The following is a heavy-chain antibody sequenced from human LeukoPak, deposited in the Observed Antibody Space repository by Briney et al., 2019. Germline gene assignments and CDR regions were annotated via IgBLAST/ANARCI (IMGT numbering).Heavy chain of an antibody. J-gene: IGHJ4*02. V-gene: IGHV3-48*01. CDR2: ISSSSSTI. Sequence: PGGSLTLSCGASGLTVSSNYMSWVRQARGEGLEWVSYISSSSSTISYADSVKGRFPISRHNAKNSLCLRMNSLRAEHTPVYHGVRDRNGGVFALWGEGTLLTLSS. D-gene: IGHD3-16*01. CDR3: VRDRNGGVFAL. CDR1: GLTVSSNY.